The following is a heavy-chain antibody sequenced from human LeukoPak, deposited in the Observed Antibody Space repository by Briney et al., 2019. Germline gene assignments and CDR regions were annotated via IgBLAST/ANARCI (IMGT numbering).Heavy chain of an antibody. V-gene: IGHV3-21*01. CDR2: ISTTGSSM. CDR1: GFTFSSYR. D-gene: IGHD3-10*01. CDR3: ARAEYVVRGVITAYGDY. J-gene: IGHJ4*02. Sequence: GGSLRLSCAASGFTFSSYRMNWVRQAPGQGLEWVSSISTTGSSMNYADSVKGRFTISRDNAKNSVYLQMDGLRVEDAGVYYCARAEYVVRGVITAYGDYWGQGTLVTVSS.